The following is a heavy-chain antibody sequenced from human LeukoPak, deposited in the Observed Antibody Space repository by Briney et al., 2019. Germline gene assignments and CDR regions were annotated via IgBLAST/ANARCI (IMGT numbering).Heavy chain of an antibody. V-gene: IGHV1-2*04. Sequence: ASVKVSCKASGYTCTGYYMHWVRQAPGQGLEWMGWINPNSGGTNYAQKFQGWVTMTRDTSISTAYMGLSRLRSDGTAVYYCAGASTPSYSTSHVTIWGQGTMVTVSS. CDR2: INPNSGGT. J-gene: IGHJ3*02. CDR3: AGASTPSYSTSHVTI. CDR1: GYTCTGYY. D-gene: IGHD6-13*01.